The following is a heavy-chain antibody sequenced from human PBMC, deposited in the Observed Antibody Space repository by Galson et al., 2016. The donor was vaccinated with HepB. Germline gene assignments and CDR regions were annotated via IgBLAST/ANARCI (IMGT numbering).Heavy chain of an antibody. CDR1: GFTFSDYN. J-gene: IGHJ4*02. CDR3: AKSLIALDF. Sequence: SLRLSCAASGFTFSDYNMNWVRQAPGKGLEWVSSIIPSGSYTYYADSVKGRFTISRDNAKNSLFLQMSSLRAEDTAVYYCAKSLIALDFWGQGTVVTVSS. CDR2: IIPSGSYT. V-gene: IGHV3-21*01.